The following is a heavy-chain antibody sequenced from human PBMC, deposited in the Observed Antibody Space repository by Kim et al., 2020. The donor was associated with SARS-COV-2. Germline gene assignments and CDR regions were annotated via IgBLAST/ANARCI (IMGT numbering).Heavy chain of an antibody. CDR3: ARDLGTAMVTGTFDY. V-gene: IGHV3-7*03. Sequence: DSVKGRFTISRDNAKNSLYLQMNSLRAEDTAVYYCARDLGTAMVTGTFDYWGQGTLVTVSS. D-gene: IGHD5-18*01. J-gene: IGHJ4*02.